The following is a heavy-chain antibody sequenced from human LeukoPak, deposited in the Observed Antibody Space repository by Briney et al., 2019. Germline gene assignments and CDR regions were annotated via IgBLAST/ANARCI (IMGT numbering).Heavy chain of an antibody. CDR2: IKQDGSEK. CDR1: GFTFSSYW. Sequence: GGSLRLSCAASGFTFSSYWMSWVRQAPGKGLEWVANIKQDGSEKYYVDSVKGRFTISRDKAKNSLYLQMNSLRAEDTAVYYCARASVGATTWSFDYWGQGTLATVSS. J-gene: IGHJ4*02. V-gene: IGHV3-7*01. D-gene: IGHD1-26*01. CDR3: ARASVGATTWSFDY.